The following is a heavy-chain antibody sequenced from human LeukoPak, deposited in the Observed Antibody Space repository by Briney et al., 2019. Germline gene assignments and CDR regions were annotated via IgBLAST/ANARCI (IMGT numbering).Heavy chain of an antibody. CDR3: ARVVAAAGRYYFDY. J-gene: IGHJ4*02. D-gene: IGHD6-13*01. V-gene: IGHV4-30-2*01. CDR2: IYHSGST. Sequence: SETLSLTCTVSGGSISSGGYYWSWIRQPPGKGLEWIGYIYHSGSTYYNPSLKSRVTISVDRSKNQFSLKLSSVTAADTAVYYCARVVAAAGRYYFDYWGQGTLVTVSS. CDR1: GGSISSGGYY.